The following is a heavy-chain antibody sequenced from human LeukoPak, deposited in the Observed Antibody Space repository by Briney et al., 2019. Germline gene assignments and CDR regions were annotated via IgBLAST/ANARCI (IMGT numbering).Heavy chain of an antibody. CDR2: INPSGGST. Sequence: ASVKVSCKASGYTFTSYYMHWVRQAPGQGLEWMGIINPSGGSTTYAQKFQGRVTMTRDTSTGTVYMEVSSPRSEDTAVYYCAKDPLSCTSCLGTFEIWGQGTMVTVSS. CDR3: AKDPLSCTSCLGTFEI. D-gene: IGHD2-2*01. J-gene: IGHJ3*02. V-gene: IGHV1-46*01. CDR1: GYTFTSYY.